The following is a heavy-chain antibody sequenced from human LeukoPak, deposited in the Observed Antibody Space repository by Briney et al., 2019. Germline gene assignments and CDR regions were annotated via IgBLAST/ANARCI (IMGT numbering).Heavy chain of an antibody. Sequence: SETLSLTCTVSGGSISSYYWGWIRQPPGKGLEWIGSIYYSGSTYYNPSLKSRVTISVDTSKNQFSLKLSSVTAADTAVYYCARVDSSGYYCHWGQGTLVTVSS. CDR3: ARVDSSGYYCH. CDR1: GGSISSYY. D-gene: IGHD3-22*01. V-gene: IGHV4-39*07. J-gene: IGHJ4*02. CDR2: IYYSGST.